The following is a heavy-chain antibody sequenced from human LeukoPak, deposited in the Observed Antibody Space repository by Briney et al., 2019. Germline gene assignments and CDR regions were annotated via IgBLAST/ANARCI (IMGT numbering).Heavy chain of an antibody. CDR1: GGTFSNYA. J-gene: IGHJ4*02. CDR3: ARGFPPRRNYDSSGYYSYYFDY. CDR2: ISAYNGRT. V-gene: IGHV1-18*01. Sequence: ASVKVSCKASGGTFSNYAISWVRQAPGQGLEWMGWISAYNGRTKYPQKLQGRVTMTTDTSTSTAYMELRSLRSDDTAVYYCARGFPPRRNYDSSGYYSYYFDYWGQGTLVTVSS. D-gene: IGHD3-22*01.